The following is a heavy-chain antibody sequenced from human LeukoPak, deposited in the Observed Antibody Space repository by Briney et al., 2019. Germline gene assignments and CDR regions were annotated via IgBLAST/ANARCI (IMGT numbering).Heavy chain of an antibody. D-gene: IGHD6-19*01. CDR1: GFTFSSYA. CDR3: AKVAYSRMAVTGQRVLDY. J-gene: IGHJ4*02. V-gene: IGHV3-23*01. Sequence: GGSLRLSCAASGFTFSSYAMSWVRQAPGKGLEWVPAISDAGANTYYADSVKGRFTISRDNSKITLYLQMNSLRAEDTAVYYCAKVAYSRMAVTGQRVLDYWGQGTLVTVSS. CDR2: ISDAGANT.